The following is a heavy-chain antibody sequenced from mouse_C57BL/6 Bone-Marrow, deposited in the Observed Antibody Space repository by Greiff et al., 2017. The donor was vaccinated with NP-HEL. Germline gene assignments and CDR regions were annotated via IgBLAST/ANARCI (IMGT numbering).Heavy chain of an antibody. CDR2: ISSGGSYT. D-gene: IGHD1-1*01. J-gene: IGHJ3*01. V-gene: IGHV5-6*02. CDR1: GFTFSSYG. Sequence: KVVESGGDLVKPGGSLKLSCAASGFTFSSYGMSWVRQTPDKRLEWVATISSGGSYTYYPDSVKGRFTISRDNAKNTLYLQMSSLKSEDTAMYYCARSGWFAYWGQGTLVTVSA. CDR3: ARSGWFAY.